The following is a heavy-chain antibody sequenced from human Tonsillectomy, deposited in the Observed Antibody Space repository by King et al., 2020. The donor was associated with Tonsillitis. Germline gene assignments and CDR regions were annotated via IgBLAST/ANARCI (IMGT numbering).Heavy chain of an antibody. J-gene: IGHJ5*02. Sequence: VQLVESGGGLVKPGGSLRLSCAASGFTFSSYSMNWVRQAPGKGLEWVSSISSSSSYIYYADSVKGRFTISRDNAKNSLYLQMNSLRAEDTAVYYCARETYDPRGGKNWFNPWGQGPLVPVPS. D-gene: IGHD3-22*01. CDR2: ISSSSSYI. CDR1: GFTFSSYS. CDR3: ARETYDPRGGKNWFNP. V-gene: IGHV3-21*01.